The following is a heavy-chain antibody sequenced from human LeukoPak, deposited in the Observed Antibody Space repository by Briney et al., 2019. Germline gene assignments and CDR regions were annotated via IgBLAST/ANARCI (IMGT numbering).Heavy chain of an antibody. Sequence: SETLSLTCAVYGGSFSGYYSSWIRQPPGKGLEWIGEINHSGSTNYNPSLKSRVTISVDTSKNQFSLKLSSVTAADTAVYYCARRPRLYDSSGYYASPYYYMDVWGKGTTVTISS. J-gene: IGHJ6*03. D-gene: IGHD3-22*01. CDR1: GGSFSGYY. CDR3: ARRPRLYDSSGYYASPYYYMDV. CDR2: INHSGST. V-gene: IGHV4-34*01.